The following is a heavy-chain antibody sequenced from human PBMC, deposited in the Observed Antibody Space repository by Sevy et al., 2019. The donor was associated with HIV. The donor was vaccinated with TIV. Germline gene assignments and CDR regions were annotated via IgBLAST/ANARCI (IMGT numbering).Heavy chain of an antibody. CDR3: AKDVVAVVGDAFDV. Sequence: GGSLRLSCAASGFPFSSYAMNWVRQGPGKGLEWVSATGGRGGATYYADSVKGRITISRDNSKITPYLQMDSLRAEDTAVYYCAKDVVAVVGDAFDVWGQGTMVTVSS. CDR1: GFPFSSYA. D-gene: IGHD2-15*01. V-gene: IGHV3-23*01. J-gene: IGHJ3*01. CDR2: TGGRGGAT.